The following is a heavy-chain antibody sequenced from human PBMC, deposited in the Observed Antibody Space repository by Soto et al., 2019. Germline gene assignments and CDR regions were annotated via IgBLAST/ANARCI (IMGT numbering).Heavy chain of an antibody. CDR2: FYYSRST. CDR3: ARDKITGLFDY. D-gene: IGHD2-8*02. V-gene: IGHV4-59*12. CDR1: GGSISSYY. Sequence: SETLSLTCTVSGGSISSYYWSWIRQPPGKGLEWIGYFYYSRSTNYNPSIKSRDTISVGTSKDQFSLKLTSVTAADTVVYYCARDKITGLFDYWGQGTLVTVSS. J-gene: IGHJ4*02.